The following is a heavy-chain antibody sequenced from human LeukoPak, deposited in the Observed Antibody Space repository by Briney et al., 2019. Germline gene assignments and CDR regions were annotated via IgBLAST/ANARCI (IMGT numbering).Heavy chain of an antibody. CDR3: ARDLPGVASSAYGGPSKDY. J-gene: IGHJ4*02. V-gene: IGHV1-18*01. Sequence: ASVKVSCKASGDSFTGYGISWVRQGPGQGLEWMGWISAYNGNTYYTQKLQGRVTMTTDTSTSTDYMELRSLRSYDTDVYDCARDLPGVASSAYGGPSKDYWGQGTLVTVSS. CDR2: ISAYNGNT. CDR1: GDSFTGYG. D-gene: IGHD4-23*01.